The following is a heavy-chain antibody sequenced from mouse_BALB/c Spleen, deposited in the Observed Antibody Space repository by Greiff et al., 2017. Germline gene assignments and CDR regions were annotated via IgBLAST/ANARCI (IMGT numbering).Heavy chain of an antibody. CDR3: TRRDPTRFAY. CDR2: IDPETGGT. CDR1: GYTFTDYE. Sequence: QVQLQQSGAELVRPGASVTLSCKASGYTFTDYEMHWVKQTPVHGLEWIGAIDPETGGTAYNQKFKGKATLTADKSSSTAYMELRSLTSEDSAVYYCTRRDPTRFAYWGQGTLVTVSA. V-gene: IGHV1-15*01. J-gene: IGHJ3*01. D-gene: IGHD1-1*01.